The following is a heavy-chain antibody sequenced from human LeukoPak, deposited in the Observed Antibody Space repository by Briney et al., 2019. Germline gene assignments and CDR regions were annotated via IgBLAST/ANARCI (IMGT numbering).Heavy chain of an antibody. CDR3: ARGVSGYSYGSRFDY. Sequence: GASLRLSCAASGFTFSNYAMSWVRQAPGKGLEWVSAITGSGAITYYADSLKGRFTISRDNSKNTLYLQMNSLRAEDTAVYYCARGVSGYSYGSRFDYWGQGTLVTVSS. D-gene: IGHD5-18*01. J-gene: IGHJ4*02. V-gene: IGHV3-23*01. CDR1: GFTFSNYA. CDR2: ITGSGAIT.